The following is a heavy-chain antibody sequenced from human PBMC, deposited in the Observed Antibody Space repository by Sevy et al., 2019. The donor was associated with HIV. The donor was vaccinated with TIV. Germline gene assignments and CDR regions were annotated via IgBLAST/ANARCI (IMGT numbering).Heavy chain of an antibody. CDR2: IKQDGSEK. Sequence: GGSLRLSCAASGFTFSSYWMSWVRQAPGKGLEWVANIKQDGSEKYYVDSVKGRFTISRDNAKNSLYLQMNSLRAEGTAVYYCAKGGSSGWYRMGYFDHWGPGTLVTVYS. V-gene: IGHV3-7*03. CDR1: GFTFSSYW. J-gene: IGHJ4*02. CDR3: AKGGSSGWYRMGYFDH. D-gene: IGHD6-19*01.